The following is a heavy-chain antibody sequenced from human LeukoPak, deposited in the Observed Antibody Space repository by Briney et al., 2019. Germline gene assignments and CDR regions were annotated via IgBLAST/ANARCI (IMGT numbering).Heavy chain of an antibody. CDR3: ARHRRYCSSTSCYASGWFDP. CDR2: INHSGST. V-gene: IGHV4-34*01. Sequence: SETLSLTCAVYGGSFSGYYWSWIRQPPGKGLEWIGEINHSGSTNYNPSLKSRVTISVDTSKNQFSLKLSSVTAADTAVYYCARHRRYCSSTSCYASGWFDPWGQGTPVTVSS. CDR1: GGSFSGYY. J-gene: IGHJ5*02. D-gene: IGHD2-2*01.